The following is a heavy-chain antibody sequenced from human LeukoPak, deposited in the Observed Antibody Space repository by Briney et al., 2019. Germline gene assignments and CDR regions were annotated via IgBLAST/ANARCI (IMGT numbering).Heavy chain of an antibody. CDR2: MNPNSGNT. J-gene: IGHJ4*02. Sequence: GASVKVSCKASGYTFTRYDINWVRQATGQGLEWMGWMNPNSGNTGYAQKFQGRVTMTRNTSISTAYMELSSLRSEDTAVYYCARLGVYDGNSYGSYWGQGTLVTVSS. CDR3: ARLGVYDGNSYGSY. D-gene: IGHD5-18*01. CDR1: GYTFTRYD. V-gene: IGHV1-8*01.